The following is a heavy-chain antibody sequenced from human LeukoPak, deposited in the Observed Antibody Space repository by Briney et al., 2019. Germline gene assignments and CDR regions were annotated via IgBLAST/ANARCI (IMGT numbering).Heavy chain of an antibody. V-gene: IGHV3-21*01. D-gene: IGHD2-15*01. J-gene: IGHJ5*02. Sequence: RTGGSLRLSCAASGFTFSSYSMNWVRQAPGKGLEWVSSISSSSSYIYYADSVKGRFTISRDNAKNSLYLQMNSLRAEDTAVYYCARDCYFLGYCSGESAPGWFDPWGQGTLVTVSS. CDR3: ARDCYFLGYCSGESAPGWFDP. CDR1: GFTFSSYS. CDR2: ISSSSSYI.